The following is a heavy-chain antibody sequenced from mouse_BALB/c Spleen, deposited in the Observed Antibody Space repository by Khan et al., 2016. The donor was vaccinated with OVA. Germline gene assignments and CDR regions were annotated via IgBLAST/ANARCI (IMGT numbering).Heavy chain of an antibody. CDR2: ISDVGSYI. CDR3: IRGFYGDPFAY. CDR1: GFTFSDYY. Sequence: EVELVESGGGLVKPGGSLKLSCEASGFTFSDYYMYWVRQTPEKRPEWVATISDVGSYIYYLDIVRGRFTISRDNAKNNLYLQMNSLKSEDTAMYYCIRGFYGDPFAYWGHGTLVTVSA. V-gene: IGHV5-4*02. J-gene: IGHJ3*01. D-gene: IGHD2-13*01.